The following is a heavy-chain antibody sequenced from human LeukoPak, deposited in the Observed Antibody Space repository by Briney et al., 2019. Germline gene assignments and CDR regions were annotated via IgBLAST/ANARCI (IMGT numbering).Heavy chain of an antibody. Sequence: GGSLRLSCEVSGFSFSTSSMNWVRQAPGKGLEWISYISSGGSTIYYADSVKGRFTISRDNAKNSLYLQMNSLRAEDTAVYYCARDPYYYESSGSYYVGYLDYWGQGTLVTVSS. CDR2: ISSGGSTI. CDR3: ARDPYYYESSGSYYVGYLDY. D-gene: IGHD3-22*01. V-gene: IGHV3-48*01. J-gene: IGHJ4*02. CDR1: GFSFSTSS.